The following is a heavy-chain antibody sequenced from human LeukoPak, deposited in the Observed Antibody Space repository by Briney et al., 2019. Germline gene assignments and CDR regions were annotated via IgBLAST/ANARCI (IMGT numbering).Heavy chain of an antibody. CDR2: ISYDGSNK. CDR3: ARDHWFDP. V-gene: IGHV3-30*03. J-gene: IGHJ5*02. Sequence: PGRSLRLSCAASGFTFRSYAMHWVRQAPGKGLEWVAVISYDGSNKYFGDSVKGRFTISRDNSKNTLYLQMNSLRAEDTAVYYCARDHWFDPWGQGTLVTVSS. CDR1: GFTFRSYA.